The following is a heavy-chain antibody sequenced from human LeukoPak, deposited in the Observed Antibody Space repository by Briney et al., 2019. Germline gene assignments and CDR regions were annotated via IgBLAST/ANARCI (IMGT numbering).Heavy chain of an antibody. V-gene: IGHV4-39*01. D-gene: IGHD6-6*01. CDR1: GGSISSSSYY. J-gene: IGHJ4*02. CDR3: ASRDEIRGSSSPY. CDR2: IYYSGST. Sequence: EPSETLSLTCTVSGGSISSSSYYWGWIRQPPGKGLEWIGSIYYSGSTYYNPSLKSRVTISVDTSKNQFSLKLSSVTAADTAVYYCASRDEIRGSSSPYWGQGTLVTVSS.